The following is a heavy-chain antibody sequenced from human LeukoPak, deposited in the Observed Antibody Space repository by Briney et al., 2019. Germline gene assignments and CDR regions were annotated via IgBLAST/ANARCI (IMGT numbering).Heavy chain of an antibody. Sequence: GGSLRLSCAASGFTFSSYGVHWVRQAPGKGLEWVAVIWYDGSNKYYADSVKGRFTISRDNSKNTLYLQMNSLRAEDTAVYYCAKDYYDSSGLPDYWGQGTLVTVSS. CDR1: GFTFSSYG. CDR3: AKDYYDSSGLPDY. CDR2: IWYDGSNK. V-gene: IGHV3-33*06. J-gene: IGHJ4*02. D-gene: IGHD3-22*01.